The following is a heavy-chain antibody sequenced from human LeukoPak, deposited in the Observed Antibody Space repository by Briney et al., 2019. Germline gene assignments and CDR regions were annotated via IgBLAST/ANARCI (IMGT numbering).Heavy chain of an antibody. Sequence: ASVKVSCKASGYTSTSYDINWVRQATGQGLEWMGWMNPNSGNTGYAQKFQGRVTITRNTSISTAYMELSSLRSEDTAVYYCARAPPWSVVAAPSYSFDYWGQGSLVTVSS. CDR1: GYTSTSYD. J-gene: IGHJ4*02. CDR2: MNPNSGNT. CDR3: ARAPPWSVVAAPSYSFDY. V-gene: IGHV1-8*03. D-gene: IGHD2-15*01.